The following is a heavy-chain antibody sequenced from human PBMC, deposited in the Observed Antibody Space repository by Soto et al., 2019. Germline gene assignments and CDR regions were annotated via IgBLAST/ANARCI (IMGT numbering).Heavy chain of an antibody. Sequence: PGGSLRLSCAASGFTLSSYGMHWVRQAPGKGLEWVAVIWYDGSNKYYADSVKGRFTISRDNSKNTLHLQMNSLRAEDTAVYYCARDWGVQGELLEFRYYYGMDGWGQGNTVTISS. CDR3: ARDWGVQGELLEFRYYYGMDG. J-gene: IGHJ6*02. V-gene: IGHV3-33*01. CDR1: GFTLSSYG. CDR2: IWYDGSNK. D-gene: IGHD1-26*01.